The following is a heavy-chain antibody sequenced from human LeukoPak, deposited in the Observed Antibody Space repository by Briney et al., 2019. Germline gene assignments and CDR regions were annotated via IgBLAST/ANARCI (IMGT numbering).Heavy chain of an antibody. D-gene: IGHD7-27*01. CDR2: INPNSGGT. CDR1: GYTFTGYY. CDR3: ARVKYGRTGDFDY. V-gene: IGHV1-2*02. J-gene: IGHJ4*02. Sequence: GASVKVSCKASGYTFTGYYMHWVRQAPGQGLEWMGWINPNSGGTNYAQKFQGRVTMTRDTSISTAYMELSRLRSDDTAVYYCARVKYGRTGDFDYWGQGTLVTVSS.